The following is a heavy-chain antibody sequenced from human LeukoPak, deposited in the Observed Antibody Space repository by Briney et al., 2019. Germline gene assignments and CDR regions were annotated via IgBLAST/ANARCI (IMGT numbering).Heavy chain of an antibody. V-gene: IGHV3-21*01. CDR3: TTEFSPQDY. CDR1: GFTFSIYT. CDR2: ISSSSSSI. Sequence: GGSLRLSCAASGFTFSIYTMNWVRQAPGKGLEWVSSISSSSSSIYSADSVKGRFTISRDNAKSSLYLQMNSLRAEDTAVYYCTTEFSPQDYWGQGTLVTVSS. J-gene: IGHJ4*02.